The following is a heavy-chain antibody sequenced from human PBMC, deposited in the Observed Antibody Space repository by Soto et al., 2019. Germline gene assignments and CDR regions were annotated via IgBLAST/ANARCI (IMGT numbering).Heavy chain of an antibody. D-gene: IGHD5-18*01. CDR3: VSPGGYSYGSGPYGYYYYGMDV. Sequence: SETLSLTCTVSGDSISSYYGTWIRQSPGKGPEWIGYVHHSGTTNYNPSLESRVTMSLDTSKNQFSLKLSSVTAADTAVYYCVSPGGYSYGSGPYGYYYYGMDVWGQGTTVTVSS. V-gene: IGHV4-59*08. J-gene: IGHJ6*02. CDR2: VHHSGTT. CDR1: GDSISSYY.